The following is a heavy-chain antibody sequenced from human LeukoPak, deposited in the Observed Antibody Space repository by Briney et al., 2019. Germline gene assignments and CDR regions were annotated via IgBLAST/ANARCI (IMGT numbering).Heavy chain of an antibody. D-gene: IGHD6-19*01. J-gene: IGHJ4*02. V-gene: IGHV3-30*04. CDR1: GFTFSSYA. CDR3: ARDLAGYSSGWYWSPGY. CDR2: ISYDGSNK. Sequence: GGSLRLSCAAPGFTFSSYAMHWVRQAPGKGLEWVAVISYDGSNKYYADSVKGRFTTSRDNSKNTLYLQMDSLRAEGTAVYYCARDLAGYSSGWYWSPGYWGQGTLVTVSS.